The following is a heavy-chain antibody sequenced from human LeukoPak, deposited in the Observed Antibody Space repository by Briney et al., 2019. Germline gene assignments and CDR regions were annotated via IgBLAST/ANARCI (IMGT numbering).Heavy chain of an antibody. D-gene: IGHD2-15*01. CDR2: ISSSRSTI. V-gene: IGHV3-48*04. Sequence: GGSLRLSCAASGFTFSSYSMNWVRQAPGKGLEWVSYISSSRSTIYYADSVKGRFTISRDNAKNSLYLQMNSLRAEDTAVYYCAREHCSGGSCGQIDYWGQGTLVTVSS. CDR1: GFTFSSYS. J-gene: IGHJ4*02. CDR3: AREHCSGGSCGQIDY.